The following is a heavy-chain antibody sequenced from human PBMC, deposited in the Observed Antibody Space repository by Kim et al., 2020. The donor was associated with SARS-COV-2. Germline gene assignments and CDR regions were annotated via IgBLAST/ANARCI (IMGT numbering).Heavy chain of an antibody. D-gene: IGHD2-2*01. J-gene: IGHJ2*01. V-gene: IGHV4-59*09. Sequence: NSRVPISVDTSKNQFSLKLSSVTAADTAVYYCARGSTGGVVPRKYWYFDLWGRGTLVTVSS. CDR3: ARGSTGGVVPRKYWYFDL.